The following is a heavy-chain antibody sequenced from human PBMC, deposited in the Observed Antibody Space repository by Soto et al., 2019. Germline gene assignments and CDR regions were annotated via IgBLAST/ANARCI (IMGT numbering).Heavy chain of an antibody. J-gene: IGHJ4*02. V-gene: IGHV1-69*01. CDR2: IIPIFGTA. CDR3: ARDRVHYYDSSGYYEGGDY. Sequence: QVQLVQSGAEVKKPGSSVKVSCKASGGTFSSYAISWVRQAPGQGLEWMGGIIPIFGTANYAQKLQGRVTITADESTSTAYMELSSLRSEDTAVYYCARDRVHYYDSSGYYEGGDYWGQGTLVTVSS. D-gene: IGHD3-22*01. CDR1: GGTFSSYA.